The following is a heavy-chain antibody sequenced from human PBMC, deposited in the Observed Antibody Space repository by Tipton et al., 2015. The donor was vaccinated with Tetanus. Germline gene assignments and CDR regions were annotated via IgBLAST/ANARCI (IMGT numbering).Heavy chain of an antibody. CDR2: IYYNGKT. CDR3: ARDPLSRYYGDYGWFDP. D-gene: IGHD4-17*01. V-gene: IGHV4-59*02. Sequence: TLSLTCNVSGGSVSSYYWTWIRQPPGKGLEWIGYIYYNGKTKYNPSLKSRVTISVDTSKNQFSLKLSSVTAADTAVYYCARDPLSRYYGDYGWFDPWGQGTLVTVSS. J-gene: IGHJ5*02. CDR1: GGSVSSYY.